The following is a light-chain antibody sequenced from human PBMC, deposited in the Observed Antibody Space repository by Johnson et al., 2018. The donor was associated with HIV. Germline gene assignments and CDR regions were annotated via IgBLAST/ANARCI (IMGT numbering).Light chain of an antibody. CDR2: ENN. V-gene: IGLV1-51*02. CDR1: SSNIGNNY. Sequence: QAVLTQPPSVSAAPGQKVTISCSGSSSNIGNNYVSWYQQLPGTVPKLLIYENNKRPSGVPDRFSGSKSGTSASLAISGLRSEDEADYYCGTWDNSLNVYVFGTGTKVTVL. J-gene: IGLJ1*01. CDR3: GTWDNSLNVYV.